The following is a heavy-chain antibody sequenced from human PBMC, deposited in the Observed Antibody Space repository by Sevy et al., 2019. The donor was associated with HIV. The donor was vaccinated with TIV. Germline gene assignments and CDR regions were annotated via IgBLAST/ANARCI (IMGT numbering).Heavy chain of an antibody. Sequence: ASVKVSCKASVYTFTSYAMHWVRQAPGQRLEWMGWINAGNGNTKYSQKFQGRVTITRDTSASTAYIELSSLRSEDAAVYYCTPRGYSYGTPFDYWGQGTLVTVSS. CDR1: VYTFTSYA. D-gene: IGHD5-18*01. J-gene: IGHJ4*02. CDR3: TPRGYSYGTPFDY. V-gene: IGHV1-3*01. CDR2: INAGNGNT.